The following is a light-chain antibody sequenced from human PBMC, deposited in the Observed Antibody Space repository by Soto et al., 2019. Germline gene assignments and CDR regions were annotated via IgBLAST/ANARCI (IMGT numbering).Light chain of an antibody. V-gene: IGLV2-14*03. Sequence: QSVLTQPASVSGSPGQSITISCTGTSSDVGGYNYVSWYQHHPGKAPKLIIYDDTNRPSGVSNPFSGSKTGNTASLTISGLQPEDEADYYCSSYTTSNTRQIVFGTGTKVTVL. CDR2: DDT. CDR3: SSYTTSNTRQIV. J-gene: IGLJ1*01. CDR1: SSDVGGYNY.